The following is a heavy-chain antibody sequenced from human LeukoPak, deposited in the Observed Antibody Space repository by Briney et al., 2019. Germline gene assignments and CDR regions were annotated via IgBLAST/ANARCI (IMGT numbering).Heavy chain of an antibody. D-gene: IGHD4-23*01. CDR3: ARHPGGSPPYCYYYMDV. CDR2: IYYSGST. CDR1: GGSISSSSYY. V-gene: IGHV4-39*01. Sequence: SETLSLTCTVSGGSISSSSYYWGWIRRPPGKGLEWIGSIYYSGSTFYNPSLKSRVTISVDTSKNQFSLKLSSVTAADTAVYYCARHPGGSPPYCYYYMDVWGKGTTVTVSS. J-gene: IGHJ6*03.